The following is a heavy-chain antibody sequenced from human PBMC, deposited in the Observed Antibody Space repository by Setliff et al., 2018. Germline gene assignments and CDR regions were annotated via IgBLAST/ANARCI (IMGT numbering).Heavy chain of an antibody. V-gene: IGHV1-69*13. CDR1: GGTFSSYD. CDR3: ARDLIDPDYGDYLSFYYYGMDV. CDR2: IIPIFGTA. Sequence: SVKVSCKASGGTFSSYDISWVRQAPGQGLEWMGRIIPIFGTANYAQKFQGRVTITADESTSTAYMELSSLRSEDTAVYYCARDLIDPDYGDYLSFYYYGMDVWGQGTTVTVSS. D-gene: IGHD4-17*01. J-gene: IGHJ6*02.